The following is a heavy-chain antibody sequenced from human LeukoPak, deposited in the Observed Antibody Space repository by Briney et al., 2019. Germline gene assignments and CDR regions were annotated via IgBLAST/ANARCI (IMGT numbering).Heavy chain of an antibody. CDR3: ARGAYTGFDV. J-gene: IGHJ3*01. Sequence: GGSLRLSCAAPGLTFSTFDMHWVRQPKGKGLEWVSGIGKGGDTYYAASVKGRFTIFRENAKNSLYLQMNSLRSGDTATYYCARGAYTGFDVWGQGTLVAVSS. CDR2: IGKGGDT. D-gene: IGHD5-12*01. V-gene: IGHV3-13*04. CDR1: GLTFSTFD.